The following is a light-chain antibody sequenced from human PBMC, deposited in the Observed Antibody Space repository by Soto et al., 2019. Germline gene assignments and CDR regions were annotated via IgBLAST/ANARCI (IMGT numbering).Light chain of an antibody. J-gene: IGKJ2*02. CDR3: QQYGSSPGT. CDR1: QSVSSSY. V-gene: IGKV3-20*01. CDR2: GAS. Sequence: EIVLTQSPGTLSLSPGERATLSCRASQSVSSSYLAWYQQKPGQAPRLLIYGASSRATGIPDRFSGSGSGTDFTLTISRLEPEDFAVYYCQQYGSSPGTFGQGNKLEMK.